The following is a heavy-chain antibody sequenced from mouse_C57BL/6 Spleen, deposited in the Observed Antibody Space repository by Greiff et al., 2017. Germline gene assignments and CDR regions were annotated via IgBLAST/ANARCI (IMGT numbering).Heavy chain of an antibody. CDR1: GYTFTSYW. D-gene: IGHD1-1*01. Sequence: VQLQQPGAELVKPGASVKMSCKASGYTFTSYWITWVKQRPGQGLEWIGDIYPGSGSTNYNEKFKSKATLTVDTSSSTAYMQLSSLTSEDSAVLYCARSLIPTVVASGYFDVWGTGTTVTVSS. CDR2: IYPGSGST. J-gene: IGHJ1*03. CDR3: ARSLIPTVVASGYFDV. V-gene: IGHV1-55*01.